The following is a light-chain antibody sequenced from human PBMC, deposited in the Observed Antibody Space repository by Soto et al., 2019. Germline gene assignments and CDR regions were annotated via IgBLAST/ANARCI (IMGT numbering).Light chain of an antibody. CDR3: QQYYDWPWT. V-gene: IGKV3-15*01. Sequence: EIVMTQSPATLSVSPGERVSLSCRASQSVSSDLAWYQHKPGQAPRLLIYDASTGATGVPASFSGSGSGTEFTLTISSLQSEDFAVYYCQQYYDWPWTFGQGTKVDI. CDR2: DAS. CDR1: QSVSSD. J-gene: IGKJ1*01.